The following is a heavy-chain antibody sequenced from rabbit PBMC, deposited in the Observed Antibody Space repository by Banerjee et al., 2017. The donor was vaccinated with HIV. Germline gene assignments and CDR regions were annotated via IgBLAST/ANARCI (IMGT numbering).Heavy chain of an antibody. CDR2: IYTGSIGSS. CDR3: VREIYAYGYDGYAYARLDL. CDR1: GFSFTSSYY. Sequence: QSLEESGGDLVKPGASLTLTCTASGFSFTSSYYMCWVRQAPGKGLGWIACIYTGSIGSSYYASWVNRRLTIAKTASTVDLKMTSLTAADTASEFCVREIYAYGYDGYAYARLDLWGPGTLVADS. V-gene: IGHV1S40*01. J-gene: IGHJ3*01. D-gene: IGHD6-1*01.